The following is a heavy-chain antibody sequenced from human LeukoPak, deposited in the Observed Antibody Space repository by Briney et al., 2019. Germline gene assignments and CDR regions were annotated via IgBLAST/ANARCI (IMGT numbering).Heavy chain of an antibody. J-gene: IGHJ4*02. D-gene: IGHD3-10*01. CDR1: GYTFTGYY. CDR2: INPNSGGT. CDR3: ASLNGSGSYSHYDY. Sequence: ASVKVSCKASGYTFTGYYMHWVRQAPGQGLEWMGWINPNSGGTNYAQKFQGRVTMTRDTSISTAYMELSRLRSDDTAVYYCASLNGSGSYSHYDYWGQGTLVTVSS. V-gene: IGHV1-2*02.